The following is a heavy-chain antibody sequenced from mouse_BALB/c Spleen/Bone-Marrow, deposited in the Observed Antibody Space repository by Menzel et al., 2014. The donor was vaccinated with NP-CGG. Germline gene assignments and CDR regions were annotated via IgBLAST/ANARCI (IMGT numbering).Heavy chain of an antibody. J-gene: IGHJ3*01. CDR2: IHPSDGET. D-gene: IGHD2-1*01. V-gene: IGHV1-61*01. CDR3: AREKVYYGISWFAY. CDR1: GYSFTTYW. Sequence: VKLVESGTEVVRPGASVKLSCKASGYSFTTYWMNWVKQRPGQGLEWIGMIHPSDGETRLNQKFKDKATLTVDKSSSTAYMQLNSPTSEDSAVYYCAREKVYYGISWFAYWGQGTLVTVSA.